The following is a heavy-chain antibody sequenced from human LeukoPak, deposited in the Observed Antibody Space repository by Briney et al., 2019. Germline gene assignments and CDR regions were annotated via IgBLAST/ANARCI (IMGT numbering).Heavy chain of an antibody. Sequence: MPSETLSLTCAVSGGSISSSSYYWGWIRQPPGKGLEWIGSIYYSGSTYYNPSLKSRVTISVDTSKNRFSLKLSSVTAADTAVYYCARYSSSRNWFDPWGQGTLVTVSS. V-gene: IGHV4-39*01. CDR3: ARYSSSRNWFDP. J-gene: IGHJ5*02. CDR2: IYYSGST. D-gene: IGHD6-13*01. CDR1: GGSISSSSYY.